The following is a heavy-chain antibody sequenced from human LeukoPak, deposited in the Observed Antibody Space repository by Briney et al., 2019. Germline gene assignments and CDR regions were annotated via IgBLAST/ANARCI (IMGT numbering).Heavy chain of an antibody. CDR2: ISYDGSNK. J-gene: IGHJ4*02. V-gene: IGHV3-30-3*01. CDR1: GFTFRSYA. CDR3: LGYCSGGSCYSGAH. Sequence: GGSLRLSCAGSGFTFRSYAMHWVRQAPGKGLEWVAVISYDGSNKDYADSVKGRFTISRDNSKNTQFLQMNSLRGEDTAVYYCLGYCSGGSCYSGAHWGQGTLVTVSS. D-gene: IGHD2-15*01.